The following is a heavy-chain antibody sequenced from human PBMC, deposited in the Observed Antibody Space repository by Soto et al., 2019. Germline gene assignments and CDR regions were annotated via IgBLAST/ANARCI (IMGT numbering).Heavy chain of an antibody. J-gene: IGHJ5*02. D-gene: IGHD2-15*01. CDR1: GGSFSGYY. CDR3: ARGGYCSGGSCAGWFDP. V-gene: IGHV4-34*01. CDR2: INHSGST. Sequence: SETLSLTCAVYGGSFSGYYWSRIRQPPGKGLEWIGEINHSGSTNYNPSLKSRVTISVDTSKNQFSLKLSSVTAADTAVYYCARGGYCSGGSCAGWFDPWGQGTLVTVSS.